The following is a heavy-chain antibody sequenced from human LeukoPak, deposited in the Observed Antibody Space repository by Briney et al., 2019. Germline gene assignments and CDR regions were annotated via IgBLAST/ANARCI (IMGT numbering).Heavy chain of an antibody. CDR2: IYTSGST. D-gene: IGHD3-3*01. CDR1: GGSISSGSYY. J-gene: IGHJ5*02. V-gene: IGHV4-61*02. CDR3: ARNHYDFWSGPNWFDP. Sequence: SETLSLTCTVSGGSISSGSYYWSWIRQPAGKGLEWIGRIYTSGSTNYNPSLKSRVTISVDTSKNQFSLKLSSVTAADTAVYYCARNHYDFWSGPNWFDPWGQGTLVTVSS.